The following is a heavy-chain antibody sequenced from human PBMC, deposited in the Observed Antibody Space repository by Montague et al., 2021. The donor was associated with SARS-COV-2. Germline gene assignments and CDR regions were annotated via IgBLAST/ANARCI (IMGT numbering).Heavy chain of an antibody. D-gene: IGHD6-13*01. V-gene: IGHV3-7*01. CDR3: ARVPSSNWYFDY. CDR2: IKQDGSEK. Sequence: SLRLSCAASGFTFSRYWMSWVRQAPGKGLEWVANIKQDGSEKYYVDSVKGRFTISRDNAKNSLYLQMNSLGAEDTAVYYCARVPSSNWYFDYWGQGTLVTVSS. J-gene: IGHJ4*02. CDR1: GFTFSRYW.